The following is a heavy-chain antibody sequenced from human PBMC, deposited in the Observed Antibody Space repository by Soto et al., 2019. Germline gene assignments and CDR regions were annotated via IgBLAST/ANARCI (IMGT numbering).Heavy chain of an antibody. CDR1: GGTFSSYA. D-gene: IGHD2-2*02. V-gene: IGHV1-69*01. CDR2: IIPIFGTA. Sequence: QVQLVQSGAEVKKPGSSVKVSCKASGGTFSSYAISWVRQAPGQGLEWTGGIIPIFGTANYAQKFQGRVTITADESTSTAYMELSSLRSEDTAVYYCAGARGYCSSTSCYNGMDVWGQGTTVTVSS. J-gene: IGHJ6*02. CDR3: AGARGYCSSTSCYNGMDV.